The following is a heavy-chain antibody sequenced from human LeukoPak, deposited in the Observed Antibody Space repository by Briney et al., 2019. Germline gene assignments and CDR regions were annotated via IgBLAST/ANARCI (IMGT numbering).Heavy chain of an antibody. Sequence: PGGSLRLSCAASGFTFSSYEMNWVRQAPGKGLEWVSYISSSGNIIYSADSVKGRFTISRDNAKNSLSLQMNSLTAEDTAVYYCARDTLYYDSSGYRAFDIWGQGTMVTVSS. D-gene: IGHD3-22*01. V-gene: IGHV3-48*03. J-gene: IGHJ3*02. CDR3: ARDTLYYDSSGYRAFDI. CDR1: GFTFSSYE. CDR2: ISSSGNII.